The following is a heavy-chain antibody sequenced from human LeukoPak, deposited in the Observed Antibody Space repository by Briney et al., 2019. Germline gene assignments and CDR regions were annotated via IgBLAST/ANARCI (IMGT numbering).Heavy chain of an antibody. CDR2: IATGSSHI. D-gene: IGHD2-15*01. Sequence: GGSLRISCAASGFTFSPSGMTWVRQAPGKGLEWVSTIATGSSHIFYADSVKGRFTTSRDDAKNPLYLQLHSLRTEDTGISYCARDGPKWSRDCWGQGTLVTVSS. V-gene: IGHV3-21*01. CDR1: GFTFSPSG. J-gene: IGHJ4*02. CDR3: ARDGPKWSRDC.